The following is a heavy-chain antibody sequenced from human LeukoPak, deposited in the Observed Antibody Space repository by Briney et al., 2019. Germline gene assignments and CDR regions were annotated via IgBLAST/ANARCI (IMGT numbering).Heavy chain of an antibody. CDR1: GFTFSTYW. CDR2: INQDGSDT. D-gene: IGHD2-15*01. CDR3: TRGYCSGGYCTRGHCGGGSCTSAVDY. J-gene: IGHJ4*02. V-gene: IGHV3-7*01. Sequence: GGSLRLSCAASGFTFSTYWMTWVRQAPGKGLEWVANINQDGSDTYYVDSVKGRFTISRDNAKNSLSLQMSSRRAEDTAVYYCTRGYCSGGYCTRGHCGGGSCTSAVDYWGQGTLVTVSS.